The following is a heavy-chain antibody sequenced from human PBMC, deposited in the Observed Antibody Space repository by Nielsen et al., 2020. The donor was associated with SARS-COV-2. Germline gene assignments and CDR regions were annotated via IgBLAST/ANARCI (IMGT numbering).Heavy chain of an antibody. J-gene: IGHJ6*02. D-gene: IGHD5-12*01. CDR2: IYFSGRT. CDR1: GGSISSGGYY. Sequence: SETLSLTCTVSGGSISSGGYYWSWIRPHPGKGLEWIGYIYFSGRTCYNPSLKSRVTISVDTSKNQFSLSLRYVTAADTAVYYCARESSGYDHYNYGMDVWGQGTTVTVSS. V-gene: IGHV4-31*03. CDR3: ARESSGYDHYNYGMDV.